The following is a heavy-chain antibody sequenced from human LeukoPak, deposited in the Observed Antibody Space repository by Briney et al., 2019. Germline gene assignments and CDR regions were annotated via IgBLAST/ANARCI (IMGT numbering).Heavy chain of an antibody. CDR3: ARRESHCGGDCYFDY. D-gene: IGHD2-21*02. CDR1: GGSISSSSYY. CDR2: IYYSGST. J-gene: IGHJ4*02. V-gene: IGHV4-39*01. Sequence: PSETLSLTCTVSGGSISSSSYYWGWIRQPPGKGLEWIGSIYYSGSTYYNPSLKSRVTISVDTSKNQFSLKLSSVTAADTAVYYCARRESHCGGDCYFDYWGQGTLVTVSS.